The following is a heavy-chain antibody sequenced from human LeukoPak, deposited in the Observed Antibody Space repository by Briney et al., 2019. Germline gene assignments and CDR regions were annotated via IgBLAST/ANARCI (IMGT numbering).Heavy chain of an antibody. CDR1: GFTFSSYV. CDR2: ISYDGSNK. V-gene: IGHV3-30*18. CDR3: AKDNRHYYGAGTHFDY. J-gene: IGHJ4*02. Sequence: GGSLRLSCAASGFTFSSYVMLWVRQAPGKGLEWVAVISYDGSNKYYADSVKGRFTISRDNSKNTLYLQMNSLRAEDTAVYYCAKDNRHYYGAGTHFDYWGQGTLVTVSS. D-gene: IGHD3-10*01.